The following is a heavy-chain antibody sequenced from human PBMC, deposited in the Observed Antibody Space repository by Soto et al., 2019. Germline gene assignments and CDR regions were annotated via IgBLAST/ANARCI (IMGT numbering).Heavy chain of an antibody. Sequence: QVQLVQSGAEVKKPGASVKVSCKASGYTFTSYDINWVRQATGQGLEWMGWMNPNRGNTGYAQKFQGRSTMTRNTSLSTADMELSSLRSEDTAVYYCERGALDYVWGSFYHYWGQGTLVTVSS. D-gene: IGHD3-16*01. V-gene: IGHV1-8*01. CDR1: GYTFTSYD. CDR2: MNPNRGNT. CDR3: ERGALDYVWGSFYHY. J-gene: IGHJ4*02.